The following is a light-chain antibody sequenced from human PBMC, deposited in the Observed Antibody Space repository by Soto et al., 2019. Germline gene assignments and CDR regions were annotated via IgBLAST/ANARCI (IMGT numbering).Light chain of an antibody. CDR1: RSDVGGYDF. Sequence: QSVLTQPRSVSGSPGQSVTISCTGSRSDVGGYDFVSWYQQHPGKAPKLMISDVSERPSGVPDRFSGSKSANTAYLTISGLQAEDEADYYCCSYAGTYTLVFGGGTKLTVL. CDR2: DVS. CDR3: CSYAGTYTLV. J-gene: IGLJ3*02. V-gene: IGLV2-11*01.